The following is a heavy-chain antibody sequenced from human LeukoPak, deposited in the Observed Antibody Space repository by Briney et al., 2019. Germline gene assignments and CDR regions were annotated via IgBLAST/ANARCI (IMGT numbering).Heavy chain of an antibody. J-gene: IGHJ4*02. Sequence: ASVKVSCKVSGDTLSELTMHWVRQAPGKGLEWMGGFDPGAGEILYAQQFQGRVTMTEDTSTDTAYMELTSLRSEDSGVYFCAAGGIYSLLDYCGQGTLVTVSS. CDR1: GDTLSELT. V-gene: IGHV1-24*01. D-gene: IGHD3-10*01. CDR2: FDPGAGEI. CDR3: AAGGIYSLLDY.